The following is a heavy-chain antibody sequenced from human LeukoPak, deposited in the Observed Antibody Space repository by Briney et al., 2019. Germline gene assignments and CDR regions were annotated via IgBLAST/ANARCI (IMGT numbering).Heavy chain of an antibody. Sequence: ESGPTLVKPTQPLTLTCTFSGFSLTTTGVGVGWIRQPPGKALEWLALIYWDNNKLYSPSLKSRLTITKDTSKNQVVLTMTNMDPVDTATYYCAHYGDYRFLYYFDHWGQGTLVTVSS. CDR3: AHYGDYRFLYYFDH. V-gene: IGHV2-5*02. CDR2: IYWDNNK. CDR1: GFSLTTTGVG. J-gene: IGHJ4*02. D-gene: IGHD4-17*01.